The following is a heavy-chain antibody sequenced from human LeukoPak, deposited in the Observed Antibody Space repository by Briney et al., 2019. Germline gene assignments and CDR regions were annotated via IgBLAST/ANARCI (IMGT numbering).Heavy chain of an antibody. Sequence: SETLSLTCTVSGGSIGSSNYFWGWIRQTPGMGLEWIGSIYYSGIIYYNPSLKSRVTISVDTSKYQFSLRLRSVTAADTAVYYCARHEEEDGYNAKTFDYWGQGTLVTVSS. CDR2: IYYSGII. CDR1: GGSIGSSNYF. CDR3: ARHEEEDGYNAKTFDY. V-gene: IGHV4-39*01. D-gene: IGHD5-24*01. J-gene: IGHJ4*02.